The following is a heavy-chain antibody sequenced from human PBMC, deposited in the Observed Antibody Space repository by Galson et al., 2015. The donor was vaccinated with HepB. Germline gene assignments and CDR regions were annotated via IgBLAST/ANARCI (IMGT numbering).Heavy chain of an antibody. CDR2: INPNSGGT. CDR1: GYTFTGYY. D-gene: IGHD6-13*01. CDR3: ARGLEAAAGFFFDY. J-gene: IGHJ4*02. Sequence: SVKVSCKASGYTFTGYYMHWVRQAPGQGLEWMGWINPNSGGTNYAQKFQGWVTMTRDTSISTAYMELSRLRSDDTAVYYCARGLEAAAGFFFDYWGQGTLVTVSS. V-gene: IGHV1-2*04.